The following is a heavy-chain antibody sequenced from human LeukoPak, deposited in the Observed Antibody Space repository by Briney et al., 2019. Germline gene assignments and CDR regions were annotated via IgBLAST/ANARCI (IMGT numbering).Heavy chain of an antibody. CDR2: IQFDGSNK. CDR1: GFIFSNYG. CDR3: AKENDFWSGPEG. D-gene: IGHD3-3*01. V-gene: IGHV3-30*02. J-gene: IGHJ4*02. Sequence: GGSLRLSCVTSGFIFSNYGMHWVRQAPGKGLERLTFIQFDGSNKLYADSVKGRFTVSRDTSKNTVYLQMTSLRVEDTAVYYCAKENDFWSGPEGWGQGTLVTVSS.